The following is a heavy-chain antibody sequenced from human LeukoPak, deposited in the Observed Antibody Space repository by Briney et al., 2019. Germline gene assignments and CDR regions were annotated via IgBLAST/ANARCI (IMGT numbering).Heavy chain of an antibody. Sequence: GGSLRLSSAASGFTSSSYWMSWVRQAPGKGLEWVANIKKDGSQKYYADSVKGRFTISRDNAKNSLYLQVSRLRAEDTAVYYCARAQGYFDHWGQGTLVSIPS. CDR1: GFTSSSYW. V-gene: IGHV3-7*01. CDR3: ARAQGYFDH. CDR2: IKKDGSQK. J-gene: IGHJ4*02.